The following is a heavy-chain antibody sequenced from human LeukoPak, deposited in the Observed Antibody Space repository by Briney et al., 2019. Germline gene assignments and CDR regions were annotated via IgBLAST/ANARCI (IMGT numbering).Heavy chain of an antibody. V-gene: IGHV4-34*01. CDR2: INHSGST. Sequence: KSSETLSLTCAVYGGSFSGYYWSWIRQPPGKGLEWIGEINHSGSTNYNPSLKSRVTISVDTSKNQFSLKLSSVTAADTAVYYCARGSTAAAGKGPLRYWGQGTLVTVSS. D-gene: IGHD6-13*01. CDR3: ARGSTAAAGKGPLRY. J-gene: IGHJ4*02. CDR1: GGSFSGYY.